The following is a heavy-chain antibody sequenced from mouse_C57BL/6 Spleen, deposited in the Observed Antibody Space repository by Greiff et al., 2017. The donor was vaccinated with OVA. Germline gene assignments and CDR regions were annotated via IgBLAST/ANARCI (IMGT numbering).Heavy chain of an antibody. CDR3: AKRDDFDY. CDR1: GYTFTSYW. J-gene: IGHJ2*01. CDR2: IDPSDSYT. Sequence: VQLQQPGAELVMPGASVKLSCKASGYTFTSYWMHWVKQRPGQGLEWIGVIDPSDSYTNYNQKFKSKSTLTVDKSSSTAYMQLSSLTSEDSAVYYCAKRDDFDYWGQGTTLTVSS. V-gene: IGHV1-69*01.